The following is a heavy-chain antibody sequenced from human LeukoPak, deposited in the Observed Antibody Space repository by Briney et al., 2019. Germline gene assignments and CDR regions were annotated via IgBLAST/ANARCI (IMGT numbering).Heavy chain of an antibody. J-gene: IGHJ4*02. CDR3: ARTYGSGTTDY. Sequence: SETLSLTCTVSGGSISSGGYYWSWIRQHPGKGLEWIGYIYYSGSTYYNPSLKSRVTLSVDTSKNQFSLKLSSVTAADTAVYYCARTYGSGTTDYWGQGTLVTVSS. CDR2: IYYSGST. V-gene: IGHV4-31*03. D-gene: IGHD3-10*01. CDR1: GGSISSGGYY.